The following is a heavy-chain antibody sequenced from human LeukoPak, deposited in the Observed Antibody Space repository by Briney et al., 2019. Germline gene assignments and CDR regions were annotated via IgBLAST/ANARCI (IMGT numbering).Heavy chain of an antibody. J-gene: IGHJ6*03. D-gene: IGHD3-10*01. CDR3: ARYYYGSGSSEYYYNYMDV. CDR1: GGSISSYY. Sequence: PSETLSLTCTVSGGSISSYYWSWIRQPPGKGLEWIGYIYYSGSTNYNPSLKSRVTISVDTSKSQFSLKLSSVTAADTAVYYCARYYYGSGSSEYYYNYMDVWGKGTTVTVSS. CDR2: IYYSGST. V-gene: IGHV4-59*01.